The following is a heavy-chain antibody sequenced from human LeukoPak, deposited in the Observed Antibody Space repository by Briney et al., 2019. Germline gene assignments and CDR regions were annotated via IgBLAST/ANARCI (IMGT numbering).Heavy chain of an antibody. CDR1: GYSFSSYG. J-gene: IGHJ4*02. V-gene: IGHV5-51*01. CDR2: IWPGDSET. D-gene: IGHD5-12*01. Sequence: GVSLKISCKTSGYSFSSYGIDWVRQMPGKGLEWMGIIWPGDSETRYSPTFEGQVTTSVDKSISTAYLEWTSLKASDTAIYYCARARLWPRHFDFWGQGTLVTVSS. CDR3: ARARLWPRHFDF.